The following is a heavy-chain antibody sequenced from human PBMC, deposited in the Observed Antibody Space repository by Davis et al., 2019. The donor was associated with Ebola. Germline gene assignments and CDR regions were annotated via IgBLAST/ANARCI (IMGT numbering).Heavy chain of an antibody. Sequence: PGGSLRLSCAASGFTFSSYAMHWVRQAPGKGLEWVAVISYDGSNKYYADSVKGRFTISRDNSKNTRYLQMNSLRAEDTAVYYCARERDIVLMVYAKNYYYYGMDVWGQGTTVTVSS. CDR1: GFTFSSYA. CDR2: ISYDGSNK. V-gene: IGHV3-30-3*01. D-gene: IGHD2-8*01. J-gene: IGHJ6*02. CDR3: ARERDIVLMVYAKNYYYYGMDV.